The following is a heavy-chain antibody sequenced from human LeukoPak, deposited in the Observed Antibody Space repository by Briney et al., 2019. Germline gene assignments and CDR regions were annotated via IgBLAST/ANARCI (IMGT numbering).Heavy chain of an antibody. CDR1: GGSIRSYY. D-gene: IGHD3-3*01. Sequence: SETLSLTCTVSGGSIRSYYWSWIRQPPGKGLEWIGYIYTSGSTTNNPSLKSRVTISVDTSKNQFSLKLSFVTAADTAVYYCARQASDFWSGLMGFDPWGQGTLVTVSS. J-gene: IGHJ5*02. V-gene: IGHV4-4*09. CDR2: IYTSGST. CDR3: ARQASDFWSGLMGFDP.